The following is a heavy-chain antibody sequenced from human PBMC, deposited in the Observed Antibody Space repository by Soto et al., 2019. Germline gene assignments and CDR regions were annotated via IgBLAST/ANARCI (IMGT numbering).Heavy chain of an antibody. D-gene: IGHD1-26*01. Sequence: SVKVSCKASGYAFTWFNIHWVRQARGQRLEWIGWIVVGSGSTEYAQKFQERVTITRDMSTSTAYMELSSLRLEDTAVYYCAAVQGGGAAFHFWGQGSLVTVSS. J-gene: IGHJ4*02. CDR2: IVVGSGST. CDR1: GYAFTWFN. V-gene: IGHV1-58*02. CDR3: AAVQGGGAAFHF.